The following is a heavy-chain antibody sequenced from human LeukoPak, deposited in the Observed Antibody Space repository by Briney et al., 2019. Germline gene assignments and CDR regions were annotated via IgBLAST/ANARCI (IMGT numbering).Heavy chain of an antibody. Sequence: SETLSLTCTVSGGSLSSYYWNWIRQPAGKGLEWIGRIYTSGSTNYNPSLKSRVTISVDTSKNQFSLRLNSVTAADTSIYYCARIPTNAVPSAHNGFDIWGQGTMLTVSS. D-gene: IGHD6-19*01. J-gene: IGHJ3*02. CDR3: ARIPTNAVPSAHNGFDI. CDR1: GGSLSSYY. V-gene: IGHV4-4*07. CDR2: IYTSGST.